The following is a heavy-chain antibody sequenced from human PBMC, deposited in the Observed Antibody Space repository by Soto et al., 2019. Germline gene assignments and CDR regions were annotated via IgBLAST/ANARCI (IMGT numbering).Heavy chain of an antibody. CDR3: ARQVDTSMVSRWFDP. J-gene: IGHJ5*02. Sequence: GGPLRLSCEASGFPFSVYSMNWVRQAPGKGLEWFAYTSSKGATIYYADSVKGRFTISRDDAKNSLFLQMNSLRDEDTAVYYCARQVDTSMVSRWFDPWGRGTLVTVSS. CDR2: TSSKGATI. D-gene: IGHD5-18*01. CDR1: GFPFSVYS. V-gene: IGHV3-48*02.